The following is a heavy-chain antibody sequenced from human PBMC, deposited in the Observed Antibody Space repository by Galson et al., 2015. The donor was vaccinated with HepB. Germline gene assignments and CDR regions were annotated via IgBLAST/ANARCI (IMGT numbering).Heavy chain of an antibody. V-gene: IGHV3-43*01. D-gene: IGHD2-15*01. Sequence: SLRLSCAASGFTFNDYTMHWVRQIPGRGLEWVSLIRWDGGATYYADSVRGRFTVSRDSTKNSLYLQMNSLRSDDTALYYCATARSGGRLQYWGQGTLVTVSS. CDR1: GFTFNDYT. J-gene: IGHJ4*02. CDR3: ATARSGGRLQY. CDR2: IRWDGGAT.